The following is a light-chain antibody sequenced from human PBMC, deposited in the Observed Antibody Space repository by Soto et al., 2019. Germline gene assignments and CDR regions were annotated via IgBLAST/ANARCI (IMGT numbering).Light chain of an antibody. J-gene: IGKJ1*01. V-gene: IGKV1-39*01. Sequence: IQMTQFPPPLLASVGAGVTIPCRAGHSIRSFLNCNQQKPGKAPRLLIYAASSLQRGVPSRFSGSGSGTDFTLTISSLQPEDFATYYCQQSYSTPRTFGPGTKVEIK. CDR2: AAS. CDR1: HSIRSF. CDR3: QQSYSTPRT.